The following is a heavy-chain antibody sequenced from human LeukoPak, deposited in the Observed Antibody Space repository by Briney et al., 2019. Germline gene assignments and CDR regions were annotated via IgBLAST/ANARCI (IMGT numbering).Heavy chain of an antibody. CDR3: AREAMAPSTADY. V-gene: IGHV4-4*02. D-gene: IGHD5-18*01. J-gene: IGHJ4*02. CDR2: IYHSGST. CDR1: GGSISSSNW. Sequence: ASETLSLTCAVSGGSISSSNWWSWVRQPPGKGLGWIGEIYHSGSTNYNPSLKSRVTISVDKSKNQFSLKLSSVTAADTAVYYCAREAMAPSTADYWGQGTLVTVSS.